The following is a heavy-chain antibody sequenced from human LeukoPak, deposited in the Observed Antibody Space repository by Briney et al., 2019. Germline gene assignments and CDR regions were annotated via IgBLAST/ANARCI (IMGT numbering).Heavy chain of an antibody. V-gene: IGHV1-2*02. CDR3: ARDVRSGWLPGDY. Sequence: ASVKVSCKASGYTFTGYYMHWVRQAPGQGLEWMGWINPNNGGTNYAQKLQGRVTMTRDTSISTAYMGLSRLGSDDTAVYYCARDVRSGWLPGDYWGQGTLVTVSS. D-gene: IGHD6-19*01. CDR1: GYTFTGYY. J-gene: IGHJ4*02. CDR2: INPNNGGT.